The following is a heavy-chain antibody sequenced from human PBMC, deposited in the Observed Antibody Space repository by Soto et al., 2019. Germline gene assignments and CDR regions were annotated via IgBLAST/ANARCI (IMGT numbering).Heavy chain of an antibody. CDR1: GFTFGDYA. CDR3: SRVEHAEVPLAY. D-gene: IGHD1-26*01. V-gene: IGHV3-49*03. CDR2: IKSITYGGTT. Sequence: QPGGSLRLSCTASGFTFGDYAMSWFRQAPGKGLEWLGFIKSITYGGTTEYAASVKGRFTISRDDSKSIAYLQMNSLKIEDTAVYYCSRVEHAEVPLAYWGQGALVTVSS. J-gene: IGHJ4*02.